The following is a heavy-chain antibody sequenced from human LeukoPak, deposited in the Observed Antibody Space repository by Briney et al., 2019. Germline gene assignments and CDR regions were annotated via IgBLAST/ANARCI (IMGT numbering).Heavy chain of an antibody. CDR3: ARGGMGIQLWSFDY. J-gene: IGHJ4*02. D-gene: IGHD5-18*01. Sequence: ASVTVSCTASGYTFTIYYMHWVRQAPGQGLEWMAIINPSGGSTSNAQNFQGRVTVTRDTSTSTIYMELSSLRSEDTAVYFCARGGMGIQLWSFDYWGQGTLVTVSS. CDR2: INPSGGST. V-gene: IGHV1-46*01. CDR1: GYTFTIYY.